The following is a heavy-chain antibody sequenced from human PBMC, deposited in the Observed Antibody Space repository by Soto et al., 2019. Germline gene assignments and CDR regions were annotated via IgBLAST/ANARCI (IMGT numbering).Heavy chain of an antibody. CDR2: IIPIFGTA. Sequence: EASVKVSCKASGGTFSSYAISWVRQAPGQGLEWMGGIIPIFGTANYAQKFQGRVTITADESTSTAYMELSSLRSEDTAVYYCAREGVDTATYYYYYYGMDVWGQGTTVTVSS. CDR3: AREGVDTATYYYYYYGMDV. V-gene: IGHV1-69*13. J-gene: IGHJ6*02. CDR1: GGTFSSYA. D-gene: IGHD5-18*01.